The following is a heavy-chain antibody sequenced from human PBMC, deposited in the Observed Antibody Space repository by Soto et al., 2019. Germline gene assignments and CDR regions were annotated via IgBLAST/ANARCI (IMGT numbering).Heavy chain of an antibody. CDR1: GGSFSAYY. V-gene: IGHV4-34*01. Sequence: SETLSLTCAVYGGSFSAYYWSWIRQPPGKGLEWIGEINHSGSTNYNPSLKSRVTISVDTSKNQFSLKLSSVTAADTAVYYCQAFDYWGQGTLVTVAS. CDR2: INHSGST. J-gene: IGHJ4*02. CDR3: QAFDY.